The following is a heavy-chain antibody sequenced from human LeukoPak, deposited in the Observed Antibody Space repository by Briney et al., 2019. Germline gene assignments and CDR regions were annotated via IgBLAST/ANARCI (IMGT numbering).Heavy chain of an antibody. CDR1: GYTFTGYY. Sequence: ASVKVSCKASGYTFTGYYMHWVRQAPGQRLECIGRINPNSGGTNYAQKFQGRVTMTRDTSISTAYMELSRLRSDDTAVYYCARVAACNSTSCYHAMTDYWGQGTLVTVSS. D-gene: IGHD2-2*01. CDR3: ARVAACNSTSCYHAMTDY. CDR2: INPNSGGT. J-gene: IGHJ4*02. V-gene: IGHV1-2*06.